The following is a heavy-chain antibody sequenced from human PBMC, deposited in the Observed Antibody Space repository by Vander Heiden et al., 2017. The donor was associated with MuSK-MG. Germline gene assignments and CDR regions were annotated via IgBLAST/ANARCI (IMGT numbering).Heavy chain of an antibody. CDR2: INTGSSYI. CDR1: GFTFSSYN. Sequence: EVQLVESGGGLVKSGGSLRVSCEASGFTFSSYNMNWVRQGPGKGLEWVSSINTGSSYIYYADSVKGRFTISRDNAKNSLHLQMNSLRVEDTAVYYCVRSRQYYYYHMDVWGKGTTVTVSS. V-gene: IGHV3-21*01. CDR3: VRSRQYYYYHMDV. J-gene: IGHJ6*03. D-gene: IGHD6-6*01.